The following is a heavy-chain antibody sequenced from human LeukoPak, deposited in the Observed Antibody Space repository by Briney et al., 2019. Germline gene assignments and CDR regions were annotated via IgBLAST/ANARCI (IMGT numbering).Heavy chain of an antibody. Sequence: GESLKISCKGSGFKFFIYWIGWVRQMPGKGLEWMGNIYPGDSDIRYNPSFQGQVTISADKSINTAYLQWSNLKASDTAMYYCARQRRNGGIAASNDAFDIWGQGTMVTVSS. CDR2: IYPGDSDI. D-gene: IGHD6-13*01. V-gene: IGHV5-51*01. J-gene: IGHJ3*02. CDR1: GFKFFIYW. CDR3: ARQRRNGGIAASNDAFDI.